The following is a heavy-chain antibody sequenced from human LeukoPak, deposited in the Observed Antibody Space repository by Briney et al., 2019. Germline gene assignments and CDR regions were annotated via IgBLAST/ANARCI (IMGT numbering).Heavy chain of an antibody. V-gene: IGHV4-31*03. J-gene: IGHJ4*02. D-gene: IGHD3-16*01. CDR2: IYYSGST. Sequence: SETLSLTCTVSGGSISSGGYYWSWIRQHPGKGLEWIGYIYYSGSTYYNPSLKSRVTISVDTSKNQFSLKLSSVTAADTAVYYCARAVYSYDYVWGSLFDYWGQGTLVTVSS. CDR3: ARAVYSYDYVWGSLFDY. CDR1: GGSISSGGYY.